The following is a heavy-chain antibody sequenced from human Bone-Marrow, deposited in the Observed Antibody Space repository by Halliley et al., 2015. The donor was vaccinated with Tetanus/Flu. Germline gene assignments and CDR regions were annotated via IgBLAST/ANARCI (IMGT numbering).Heavy chain of an antibody. V-gene: IGHV4-4*02. CDR3: ARRNVDAFDV. J-gene: IGHJ3*01. CDR2: IIQMGET. Sequence: EWIGEIIQMGETSHNPSPKRRVPKSEDKSKAHFSLNLGSLTAADTAVYYCARRNVDAFDVWGQGTMVSVSS.